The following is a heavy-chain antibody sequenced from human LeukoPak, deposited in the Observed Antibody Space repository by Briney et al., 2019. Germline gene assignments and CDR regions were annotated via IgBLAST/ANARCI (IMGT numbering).Heavy chain of an antibody. CDR3: ARVGDWNDYYYGMDV. CDR1: GFTFSSYS. J-gene: IGHJ6*02. Sequence: SGGSLRLSCAASGFTFSSYSMNWVRQAPGKGLEWVSSISSSSSYIYYADSVKGRFTISRDNAKNSLYLRMNSLRAEDTAVYYCARVGDWNDYYYGMDVWGQGTTVTVSS. V-gene: IGHV3-21*01. CDR2: ISSSSSYI. D-gene: IGHD1-1*01.